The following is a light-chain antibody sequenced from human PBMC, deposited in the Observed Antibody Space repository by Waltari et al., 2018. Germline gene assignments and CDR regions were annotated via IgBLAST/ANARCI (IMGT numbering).Light chain of an antibody. CDR2: DVS. CDR1: CSDVGGYNY. Sequence: QSALTQPASVSGSPGQSITISCTGTCSDVGGYNYVSWYQQYPGKAPKLMISDVSKRPPGVSNRISGSKSGNTASLTISRRQAEDEADYYCCSCAGSSTHVLFGGGTNLTVL. V-gene: IGLV2-23*02. CDR3: CSCAGSSTHVL. J-gene: IGLJ2*01.